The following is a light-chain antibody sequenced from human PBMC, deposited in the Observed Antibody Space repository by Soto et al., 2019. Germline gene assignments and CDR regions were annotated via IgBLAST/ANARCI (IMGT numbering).Light chain of an antibody. J-gene: IGKJ4*01. Sequence: VIWMTQSPSLLSASTGDRFTIGLRRSQGISSYLAWYQQIPGKAPELLIYAASTLQSGVPSRFSGSGSGTDFTLTISCLQSEDFATYYCQQYYSFPLTFGGGTKVDI. CDR3: QQYYSFPLT. CDR2: AAS. CDR1: QGISSY. V-gene: IGKV1D-8*01.